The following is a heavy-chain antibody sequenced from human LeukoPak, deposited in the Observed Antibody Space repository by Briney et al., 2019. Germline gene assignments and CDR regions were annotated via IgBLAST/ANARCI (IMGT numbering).Heavy chain of an antibody. D-gene: IGHD3-9*01. Sequence: ASVTVSFKASGYTFTTYGITWVRQAPGQGLEWMGWISPYNGNTKYAQSLQGRLTMTTDTSTSTAYMELRSLRSDDTAVYYCATDPNLYDFLTGYSYYFDFWGQGTLVTVSS. V-gene: IGHV1-18*01. CDR2: ISPYNGNT. J-gene: IGHJ4*02. CDR3: ATDPNLYDFLTGYSYYFDF. CDR1: GYTFTTYG.